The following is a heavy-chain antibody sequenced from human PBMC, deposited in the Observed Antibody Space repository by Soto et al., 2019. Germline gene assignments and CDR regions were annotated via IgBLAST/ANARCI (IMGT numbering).Heavy chain of an antibody. CDR2: VSAYNGDK. V-gene: IGHV1-18*01. Sequence: QVKLVQSGAEVKNRGASVQVSCKASGYTFTRYGISWVRQAPGQGPEWVGWVSAYNGDKKYAEKLQGRVTVNTDTMTTTAYMDLRNMRSDDTAVYYCARDGAAGTLEGLDYWGQGTLVIVSP. CDR1: GYTFTRYG. D-gene: IGHD6-13*01. J-gene: IGHJ4*02. CDR3: ARDGAAGTLEGLDY.